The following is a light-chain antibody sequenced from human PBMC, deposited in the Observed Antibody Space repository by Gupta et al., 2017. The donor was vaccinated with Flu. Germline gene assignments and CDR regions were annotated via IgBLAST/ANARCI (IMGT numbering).Light chain of an antibody. CDR1: QGINTW. V-gene: IGKV1D-12*01. J-gene: IGKJ5*01. CDR3: QQASSFPPT. CDR2: AAS. Sequence: DIQMTQSPSSVSASVGDRVTITCRASQGINTWLAWYQQKPGKAPQLLIYAASRLQTGIPSRFSGSGSGTDFTLTISSLQPEDIATYYCQQASSFPPTFGQGTRLDIK.